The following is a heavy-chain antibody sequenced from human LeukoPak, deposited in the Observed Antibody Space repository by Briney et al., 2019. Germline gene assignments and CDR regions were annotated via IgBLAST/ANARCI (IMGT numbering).Heavy chain of an antibody. Sequence: PGGSLRLSCAASGFAFSSYGFHWVRQAPGKGLEWVAVIWYDGSNKYYADSVKGRFTISRDSSKNTLYLQMNSLRAEDTAVYYCARLTWFGGSPGLDVWGRGTTVTVSS. CDR3: ARLTWFGGSPGLDV. D-gene: IGHD3-16*01. V-gene: IGHV3-33*01. J-gene: IGHJ6*04. CDR1: GFAFSSYG. CDR2: IWYDGSNK.